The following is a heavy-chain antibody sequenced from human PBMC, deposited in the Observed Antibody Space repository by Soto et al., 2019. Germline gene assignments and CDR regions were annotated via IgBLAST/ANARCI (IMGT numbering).Heavy chain of an antibody. CDR1: GFTFSSYA. Sequence: GGALRLSCAASGFTFSSYAMHWVRQAPGKGLEWVAVISYDGSNKYYADSVKGRFTISRDNSKNTLYLQMNSLRAEDTAVYYCARAKGYSYGYWGPDWFDPWGQGTLVTVSS. D-gene: IGHD5-18*01. CDR2: ISYDGSNK. CDR3: ARAKGYSYGYWGPDWFDP. V-gene: IGHV3-30-3*01. J-gene: IGHJ5*02.